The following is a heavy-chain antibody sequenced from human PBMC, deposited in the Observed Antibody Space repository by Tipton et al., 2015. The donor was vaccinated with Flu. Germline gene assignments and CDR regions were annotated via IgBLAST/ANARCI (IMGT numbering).Heavy chain of an antibody. CDR1: GYTFTSYN. D-gene: IGHD2-15*01. V-gene: IGHV1-46*01. CDR2: IYPAGGSI. Sequence: QLVQSGADVKKPGASVKLSCKASGYTFTSYNMHWVRQAPGQGPEWMGIIYPAGGSITYAQKFQGRLIMTRDKSTGTVYMELSSLRSDDAAVCYCAKDKGGRSCTFEVWGQGKMVTVSS. CDR3: AKDKGGRSCTFEV. J-gene: IGHJ3*01.